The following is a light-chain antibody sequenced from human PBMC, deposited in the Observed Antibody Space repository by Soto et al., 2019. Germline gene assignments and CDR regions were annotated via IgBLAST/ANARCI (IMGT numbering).Light chain of an antibody. J-gene: IGKJ3*01. CDR2: ATF. V-gene: IGKV3-15*01. CDR1: QSIGTD. CDR3: QQYNHGPPFT. Sequence: IVMTQSPATLSVSPGERATLSCKASQSIGTDLAWYQQKPGQAPRLLIYATFSRATGVPARFSGRGSGTEFTLSISSLQSDDFAVYYCQQYNHGPPFTFGPGTKVDTK.